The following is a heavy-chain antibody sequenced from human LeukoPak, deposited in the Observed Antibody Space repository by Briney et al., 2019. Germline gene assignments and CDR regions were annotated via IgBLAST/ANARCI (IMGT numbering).Heavy chain of an antibody. D-gene: IGHD3-22*01. CDR2: INPNSGGT. Sequence: ASVKVSCKASGYTFTGYYMHWVRQAPGQGLEWMGWINPNSGGTNYAQKFQGRVTMTRDTSISTAYMELSRLRSDDTAVYYCAKAYYYYDSSGYSFGLDAFDIWSQGTMVTVSS. V-gene: IGHV1-2*02. J-gene: IGHJ3*02. CDR3: AKAYYYYDSSGYSFGLDAFDI. CDR1: GYTFTGYY.